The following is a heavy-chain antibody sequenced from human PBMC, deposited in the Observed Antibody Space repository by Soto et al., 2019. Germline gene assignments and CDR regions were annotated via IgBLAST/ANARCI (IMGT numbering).Heavy chain of an antibody. CDR2: IDGVGAGT. CDR1: GFTFTNYW. V-gene: IGHV3-74*01. Sequence: HPGGSLRLSCAASGFTFTNYWMHWVRQVPGKGLVWVSRIDGVGAGTSYSDSVRGRFTISRDNAENMLYLQMNSLRAEDTAVYYCTTVFGYWGQGTLVTVSS. J-gene: IGHJ4*02. CDR3: TTVFGY.